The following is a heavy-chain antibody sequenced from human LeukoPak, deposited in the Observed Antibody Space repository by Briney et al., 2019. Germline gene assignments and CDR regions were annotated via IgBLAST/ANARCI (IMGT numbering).Heavy chain of an antibody. CDR3: AKGGRSGYYGSGSYIGY. V-gene: IGHV3-30*18. CDR1: GFTFSSYG. Sequence: PGGSLRLSCAASGFTFSSYGMHWVRQAPGKGLEWVAVISYDGSNKYYADSVKGRFTISRDNSKNTLYPQMNSLRAEDTAVYYCAKGGRSGYYGSGSYIGYWGQGTLVTVSS. J-gene: IGHJ4*02. D-gene: IGHD3-10*01. CDR2: ISYDGSNK.